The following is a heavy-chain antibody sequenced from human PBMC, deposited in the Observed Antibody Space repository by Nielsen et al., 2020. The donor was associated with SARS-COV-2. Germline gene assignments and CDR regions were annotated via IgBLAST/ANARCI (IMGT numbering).Heavy chain of an antibody. CDR3: TCYARDAFDI. J-gene: IGHJ3*02. CDR2: IIPILGIA. CDR1: GGTFSSYA. Sequence: SVKVSCKASGGTFSSYAISWVRQAPGQGLEWMGRIIPILGIANYAQKFQGRVTITADKSTSTAYMELSSPRSEDTAVYYCTCYARDAFDIWGQGTMVTVSS. D-gene: IGHD2-2*01. V-gene: IGHV1-69*04.